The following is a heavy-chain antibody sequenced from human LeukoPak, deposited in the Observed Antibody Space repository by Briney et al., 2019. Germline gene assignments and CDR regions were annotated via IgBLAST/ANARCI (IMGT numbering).Heavy chain of an antibody. Sequence: GGSLRLSCAASGFNFGGFWMTWVRQAPGKGLEWVANIKQDGGETQYLDSVKGRFTIFRDNAKNSLYLQMNSLRAEDTAVYYCARDPYTGSYGAFDIWGQGQWSPSLQ. D-gene: IGHD1-26*01. CDR2: IKQDGGET. CDR3: ARDPYTGSYGAFDI. J-gene: IGHJ3*02. V-gene: IGHV3-7*05. CDR1: GFNFGGFW.